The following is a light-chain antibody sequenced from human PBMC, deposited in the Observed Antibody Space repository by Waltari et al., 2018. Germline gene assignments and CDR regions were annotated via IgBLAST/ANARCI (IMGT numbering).Light chain of an antibody. Sequence: QSALPQPASVSGSPGQSITISCTGTSSDAGGYQYVSWYQQHPGKAPKLMIYDVSERPSGVSNRFSGSKSGNTASLTISGLQAEDEADYYCCSYAGSRNFVFGGGTKLTVL. CDR3: CSYAGSRNFV. J-gene: IGLJ2*01. CDR2: DVS. V-gene: IGLV2-23*02. CDR1: SSDAGGYQY.